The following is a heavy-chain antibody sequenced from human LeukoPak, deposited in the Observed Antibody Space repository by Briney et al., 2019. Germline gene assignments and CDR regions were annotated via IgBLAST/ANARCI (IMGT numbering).Heavy chain of an antibody. CDR3: ARSYGSGSYYQTEVVTAIKPQGYFDY. CDR1: GGSISSYY. V-gene: IGHV4-59*01. CDR2: IYYSGST. D-gene: IGHD3-10*01. Sequence: SETLSLTCTASGGSISSYYWSWIRQPPGKGLEWIGYIYYSGSTNYNPSLKSRVTISVDTSKNQFSLKLSSVTAADTAVYYCARSYGSGSYYQTEVVTAIKPQGYFDYWGQGTLVTVSS. J-gene: IGHJ4*02.